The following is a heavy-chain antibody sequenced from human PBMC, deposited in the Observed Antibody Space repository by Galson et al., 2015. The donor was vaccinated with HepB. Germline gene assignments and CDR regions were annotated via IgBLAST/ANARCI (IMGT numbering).Heavy chain of an antibody. D-gene: IGHD4-17*01. V-gene: IGHV1-69*04. J-gene: IGHJ6*02. CDR1: GGTFSSYT. CDR2: IIPILGIA. Sequence: SVKVSCKASGGTFSSYTISWVRQAPGQGLEWMGRIIPILGIANYAQRFQGRVTITADKSTSTAYMELSSLRSEDTAVYYCARDGPPGDYSYYYGMDVWGQGTTVTVSS. CDR3: ARDGPPGDYSYYYGMDV.